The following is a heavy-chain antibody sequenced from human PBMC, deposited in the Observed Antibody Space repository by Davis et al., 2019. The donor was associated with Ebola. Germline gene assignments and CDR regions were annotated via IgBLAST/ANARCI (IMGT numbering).Heavy chain of an antibody. CDR3: AREHSSSSSGGFDP. Sequence: SVKVSCKASGGTFSSYAISWVRQAPGQGLEWMGGIIPIFGRANYAQKFQGRVTITADESTSTAYMELSSLRAEDTAVYYCAREHSSSSSGGFDPWGQGTLVTVSS. CDR2: IIPIFGRA. D-gene: IGHD6-6*01. V-gene: IGHV1-69*13. J-gene: IGHJ5*02. CDR1: GGTFSSYA.